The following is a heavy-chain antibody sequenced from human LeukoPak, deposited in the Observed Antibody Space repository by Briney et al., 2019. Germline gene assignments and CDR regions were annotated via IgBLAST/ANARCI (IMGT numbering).Heavy chain of an antibody. V-gene: IGHV4-39*07. D-gene: IGHD3-10*01. CDR3: ARAPGGYGSGSRGAFDI. J-gene: IGHJ3*02. Sequence: SETLSLTCTVSGGSISSNNYYWGWIRQPPGKGLEWIGSIYYSGSTYYNPSLKSRVTISVDTSKNQFSLKLSSVTAADTAVYYCARAPGGYGSGSRGAFDIWGQGTMVTVSS. CDR1: GGSISSNNYY. CDR2: IYYSGST.